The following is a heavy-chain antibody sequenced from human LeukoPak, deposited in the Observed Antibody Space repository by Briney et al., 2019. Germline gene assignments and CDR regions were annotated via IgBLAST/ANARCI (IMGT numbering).Heavy chain of an antibody. V-gene: IGHV1-69*04. D-gene: IGHD2-2*01. Sequence: GASVKVSCKASGGTFSSYAISWVRQAPGQGLEWMGRIIPILGIANYAQKFQGRVTITADKSTSTAYMELSSLRSEDTAVYYCAKRGYCSSTSCRGIGYYYYGMDVWGQGTTVTVSS. CDR1: GGTFSSYA. CDR3: AKRGYCSSTSCRGIGYYYYGMDV. J-gene: IGHJ6*02. CDR2: IIPILGIA.